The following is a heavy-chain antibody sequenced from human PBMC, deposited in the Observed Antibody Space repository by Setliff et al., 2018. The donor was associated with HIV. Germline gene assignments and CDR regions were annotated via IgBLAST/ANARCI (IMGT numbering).Heavy chain of an antibody. Sequence: GGSLRLSCAASGFTVSSNFMNWVRQAPGKGLEWVSVIYSGGSTFYADSVKGRFTSSRDNAKNTLFLQMNSLRAEDTAVYYCAKGELDYWGQGTLTVSS. D-gene: IGHD1-26*01. CDR2: IYSGGST. CDR1: GFTVSSNF. V-gene: IGHV3-66*01. J-gene: IGHJ4*02. CDR3: AKGELDY.